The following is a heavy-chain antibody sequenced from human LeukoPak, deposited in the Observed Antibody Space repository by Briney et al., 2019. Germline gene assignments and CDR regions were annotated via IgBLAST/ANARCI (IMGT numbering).Heavy chain of an antibody. CDR2: ISVSGGST. Sequence: GGSLRLSCAASGLTFSSSAMTWLRQAPGKGLEWASSISVSGGSTYYADFVKGPFTISRDNSKNTLYLQMNSLSAGDTAVYFCAKTSNDILTDWGQGTLVTVSS. D-gene: IGHD3-9*01. J-gene: IGHJ4*02. CDR1: GLTFSSSA. CDR3: AKTSNDILTD. V-gene: IGHV3-23*01.